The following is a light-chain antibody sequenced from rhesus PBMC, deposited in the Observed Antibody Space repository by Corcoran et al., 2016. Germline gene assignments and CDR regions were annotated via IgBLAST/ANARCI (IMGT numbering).Light chain of an antibody. J-gene: IGKJ4*01. CDR3: MQVIQLPLT. V-gene: IGKV2-104*02. Sequence: DIVMTQTPLSLPVTPGEPASISCRPSQSLLHSGGKTYLYWYRQKLGPYPQPLIYEVYNRSSGVPDRVSGSGSCTDFTLKLVRVEADEFGVYYCMQVIQLPLTFGGGTKVDIQ. CDR2: EVY. CDR1: QSLLHSGGKTY.